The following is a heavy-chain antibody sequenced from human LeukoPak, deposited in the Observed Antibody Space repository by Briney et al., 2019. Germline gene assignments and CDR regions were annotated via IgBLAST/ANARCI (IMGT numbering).Heavy chain of an antibody. CDR1: GGSISGYY. J-gene: IGHJ4*02. CDR2: VYYGGST. Sequence: SETLSLTCTVSGGSISGYYWSWIRQPPGKGLEFIGFVYYGGSTYYNPSLKSRVTISVDTSKNQFSLKLNSVTAADTAVYYCARISTAVTLPDYFDYWGQGTLVTVSS. D-gene: IGHD4-23*01. CDR3: ARISTAVTLPDYFDY. V-gene: IGHV4-59*01.